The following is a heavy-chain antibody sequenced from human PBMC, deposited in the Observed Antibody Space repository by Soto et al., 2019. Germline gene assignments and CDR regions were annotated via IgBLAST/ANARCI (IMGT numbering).Heavy chain of an antibody. V-gene: IGHV4-30-4*01. Sequence: PSETLSLTCTVFGGSVSIGDYLWSWIRRRPGKGLEWIGYIHDSGNTYYNPSLKSRVTISLDTSKNQFSLKVTSMTAADTAVYFCARARGGDSGDYASLFDRWGQGNLVTVSS. CDR3: ARARGGDSGDYASLFDR. D-gene: IGHD4-17*01. CDR2: IHDSGNT. J-gene: IGHJ5*02. CDR1: GGSVSIGDYL.